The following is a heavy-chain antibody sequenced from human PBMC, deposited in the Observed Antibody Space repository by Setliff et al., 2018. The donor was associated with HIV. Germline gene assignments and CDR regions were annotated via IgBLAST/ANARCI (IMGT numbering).Heavy chain of an antibody. J-gene: IGHJ1*01. Sequence: SETLSLTCTVSGGPINTYWSWIRQPPGKGLEWIGYIKYSGNTNYNPSLKSRATISVDTSKNQFSLKVTSVTAADTAIYYCARVPTSSWYVTTQRTKEYFQQWGQGTLVTVSS. D-gene: IGHD6-13*01. CDR3: ARVPTSSWYVTTQRTKEYFQQ. CDR2: IKYSGNT. V-gene: IGHV4-59*12. CDR1: GGPINTY.